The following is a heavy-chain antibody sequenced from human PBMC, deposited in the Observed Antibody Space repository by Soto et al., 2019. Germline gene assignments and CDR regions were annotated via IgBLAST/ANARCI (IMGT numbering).Heavy chain of an antibody. CDR2: MNPINGAT. Sequence: ASVKVSCKASGYDFTASDINWVRQASGQGLEWMGWMNPINGATGSARRFQGRVSMTRNTATATAYLELTSLRSDDSAVYFCGRGPSPRAPAGGTPYYYAMDVWGQGTTVTVSS. D-gene: IGHD2-2*01. CDR1: GYDFTASD. V-gene: IGHV1-8*02. CDR3: GRGPSPRAPAGGTPYYYAMDV. J-gene: IGHJ6*02.